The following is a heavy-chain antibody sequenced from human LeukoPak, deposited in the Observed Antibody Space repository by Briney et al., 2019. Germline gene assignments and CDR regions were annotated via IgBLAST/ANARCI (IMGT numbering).Heavy chain of an antibody. CDR1: AFTLSDHQ. CDR2: ITSGKVT. CDR3: ARGPWYFDL. J-gene: IGHJ2*01. V-gene: IGHV3-69-1*01. Sequence: GGSLRLSCEVSAFTLSDHQMNWIRQAPGEGLEWVSYITSGKVTSYSDSMKGRLTISRDDAKNSLYLHITSLSAGDTAVYFCARGPWYFDLWGRGTLVTVSS.